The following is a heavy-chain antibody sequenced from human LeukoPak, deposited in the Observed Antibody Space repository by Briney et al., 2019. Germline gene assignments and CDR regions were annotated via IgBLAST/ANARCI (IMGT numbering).Heavy chain of an antibody. D-gene: IGHD3-22*01. V-gene: IGHV4-61*02. CDR3: AGDLLNYDSHWFDP. CDR2: IYTSGST. Sequence: SETLSLTCTVSGGSISSGSYYWSWIRQPAGKGLEWIGRIYTSGSTNYNPSLKSRVTISVDTSKNQFSLKLSSVTAADTAVYYCAGDLLNYDSHWFDPWGQGTLVTVSS. CDR1: GGSISSGSYY. J-gene: IGHJ5*02.